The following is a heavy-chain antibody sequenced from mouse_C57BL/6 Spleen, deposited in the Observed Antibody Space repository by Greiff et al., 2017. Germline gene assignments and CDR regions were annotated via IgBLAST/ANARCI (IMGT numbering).Heavy chain of an antibody. CDR2: IYPGDGDT. J-gene: IGHJ2*01. CDR1: GYAFSSSW. D-gene: IGHD2-5*01. Sequence: VQLQQSGPELVKPGASVKISCKASGYAFSSSWMNWVKQRPGKGLEWIGRIYPGDGDTNYNGKFKGKATLTADKSSSTAYMQLSSLTSEDSAVYFCARSYYSNGDYWGQGTTLTVSS. CDR3: ARSYYSNGDY. V-gene: IGHV1-82*01.